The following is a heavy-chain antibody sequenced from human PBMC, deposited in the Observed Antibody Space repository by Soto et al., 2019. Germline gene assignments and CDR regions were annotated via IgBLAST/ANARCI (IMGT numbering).Heavy chain of an antibody. CDR1: GDSVSSNSAA. V-gene: IGHV6-1*01. D-gene: IGHD6-13*01. CDR3: ARGTPLGGIAAAGTWFDP. Sequence: PSQTLSLPCAVSGDSVSSNSAAWNWIRQSPSRGLEWLGRTYYRSKWYNDYAVSVKSRITINPDTSKNQFSLQLNSVTPEDTAVYYCARGTPLGGIAAAGTWFDPWGQGTLVTVSS. CDR2: TYYRSKWYN. J-gene: IGHJ5*02.